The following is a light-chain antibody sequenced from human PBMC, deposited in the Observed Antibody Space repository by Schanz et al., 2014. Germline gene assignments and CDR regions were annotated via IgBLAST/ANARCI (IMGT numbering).Light chain of an antibody. CDR2: DVS. Sequence: QSALTQPPSASGSPGQSVTIPCTGTSSDVGGYNYVSRYQQHPGKAPKLMIYDVSNRPSGVSNRFSGSKSGNTASLTISGLQAEDEADYYCSSYSRSTTSVVFGGGTKLTVL. CDR1: SSDVGGYNY. V-gene: IGLV2-14*01. CDR3: SSYSRSTTSVV. J-gene: IGLJ2*01.